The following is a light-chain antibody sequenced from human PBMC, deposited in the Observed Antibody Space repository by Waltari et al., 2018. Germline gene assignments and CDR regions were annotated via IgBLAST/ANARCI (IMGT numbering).Light chain of an antibody. Sequence: QLVLTQSPSASASLGASVKLTCPLSSGHTSYAIAWHQQQPEKGPRSLMKLNSDGSHSKGDGIPDRFSGSSSGAERYLTISSLQSEDEADYYCQTWGTGMVFGGGTKLTVL. CDR3: QTWGTGMV. V-gene: IGLV4-69*01. J-gene: IGLJ3*02. CDR1: SGHTSYA. CDR2: LNSDGSH.